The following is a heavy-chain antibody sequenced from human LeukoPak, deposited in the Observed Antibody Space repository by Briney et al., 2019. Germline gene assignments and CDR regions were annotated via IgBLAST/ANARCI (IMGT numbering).Heavy chain of an antibody. V-gene: IGHV4-39*02. D-gene: IGHD6-19*01. CDR3: AASTVVAGPFDS. CDR2: IYYSGHT. CDR1: GASIRNTSIFY. Sequence: SETLSLTCSVSGASIRNTSIFYWGWIRQPTGKGLEWIGSIYYSGHTYYNPSLNSRVTISVDTSRNLFSLRMTSVPATDTAIYYCAASTVVAGPFDSWGQGALVTVSS. J-gene: IGHJ4*02.